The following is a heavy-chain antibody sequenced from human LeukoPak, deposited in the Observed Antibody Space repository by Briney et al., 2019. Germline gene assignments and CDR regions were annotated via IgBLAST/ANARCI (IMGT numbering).Heavy chain of an antibody. CDR1: GFTFSSYG. CDR2: IWYDGSNK. Sequence: GGSLRLSCAASGFTFSSYGMHWVRQAPGKGLEWVAVIWYDGSNKYYADSVKGRFTISRDNSKNTLYLQMNSLRAEDTAVYYCAKATRWDLLRYFDWLAPPADYWGQGTLVTVSS. J-gene: IGHJ4*02. D-gene: IGHD3-9*01. CDR3: AKATRWDLLRYFDWLAPPADY. V-gene: IGHV3-33*06.